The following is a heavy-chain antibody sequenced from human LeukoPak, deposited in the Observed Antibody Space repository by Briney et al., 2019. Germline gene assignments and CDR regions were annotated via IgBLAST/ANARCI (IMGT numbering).Heavy chain of an antibody. V-gene: IGHV4-39*02. J-gene: IGHJ6*02. Sequence: SETLSLTCTVSGGSISSSSYYWGWIRQPPGKILEWIGSIYYNGNTCYNPSLKSRVTVSADKSKKHFSLKLTSVTAADTAVYFCARIAYSGMDVWGQGTTVTVSS. CDR2: IYYNGNT. D-gene: IGHD3-16*01. CDR3: ARIAYSGMDV. CDR1: GGSISSSSYY.